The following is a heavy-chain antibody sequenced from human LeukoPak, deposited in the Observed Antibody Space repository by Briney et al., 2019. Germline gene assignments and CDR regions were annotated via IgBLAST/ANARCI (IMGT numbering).Heavy chain of an antibody. CDR1: GYTFTSYG. J-gene: IGHJ6*03. D-gene: IGHD3-9*01. CDR2: ISAYNGNT. Sequence: ASVKVSCKASGYTFTSYGISWVRQAPGQGLEWMGWISAYNGNTNYAPKLQGRVTMTTDTSTSTAYMELRSLRSDDTAVYYCARDLSPPWVLRYFGWDYYMDVWGKGTTVTVSS. CDR3: ARDLSPPWVLRYFGWDYYMDV. V-gene: IGHV1-18*01.